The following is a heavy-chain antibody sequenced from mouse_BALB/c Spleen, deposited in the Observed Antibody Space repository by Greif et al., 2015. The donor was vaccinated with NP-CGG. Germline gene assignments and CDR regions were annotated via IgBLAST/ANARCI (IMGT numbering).Heavy chain of an antibody. Sequence: EVHLVESGGDLVKPGGSLKLSCAASGFTFSSYGMSWVRQTPDKRLEWVATISSGGSYTYYPDSVKGRFTISRDNAKNXLYLQMSSLKSEDTAMYYCARGSGNYAMDYWGQGTSVTVSS. CDR2: ISSGGSYT. V-gene: IGHV5-6*01. J-gene: IGHJ4*01. D-gene: IGHD1-3*01. CDR1: GFTFSSYG. CDR3: ARGSGNYAMDY.